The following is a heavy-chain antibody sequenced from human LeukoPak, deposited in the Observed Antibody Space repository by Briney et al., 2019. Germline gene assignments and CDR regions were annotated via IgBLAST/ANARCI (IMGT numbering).Heavy chain of an antibody. Sequence: AGSLRLSCAASGFTFSSYAMHWVRQAPGKGLEYVSAISGNGGSTYYANSVKGRFTISRDNSKNTLYLQMGSLRAEDMAVYYCARRYFGGDYDYWGQGTLVTVSS. CDR1: GFTFSSYA. CDR2: ISGNGGST. J-gene: IGHJ4*02. V-gene: IGHV3-64*01. D-gene: IGHD2-21*01. CDR3: ARRYFGGDYDY.